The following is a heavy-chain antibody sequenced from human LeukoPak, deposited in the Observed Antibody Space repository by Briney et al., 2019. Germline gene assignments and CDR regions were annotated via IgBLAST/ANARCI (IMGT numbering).Heavy chain of an antibody. CDR2: IYTSGST. D-gene: IGHD6-19*01. CDR3: ARVSSGWYGPHYFDY. V-gene: IGHV4-61*02. Sequence: SETLSLTCTVSGGSLSSGSYYWSWIRQPAGKGLEWIGRIYTSGSTNYNPSLKSRVTISVDTSKNQFSLKLSSVTAADTAVYYCARVSSGWYGPHYFDYWGQGTLVTVSS. CDR1: GGSLSSGSYY. J-gene: IGHJ4*02.